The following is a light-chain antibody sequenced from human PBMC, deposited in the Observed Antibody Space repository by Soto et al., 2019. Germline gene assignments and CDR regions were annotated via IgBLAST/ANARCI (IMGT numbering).Light chain of an antibody. J-gene: IGKJ2*01. V-gene: IGKV1-5*03. CDR2: RAS. Sequence: DIQMTQSPVTLSPSVGDRVAITCRASQSIGEWLAWYQHKPGKAPKLLIYRASHLATGVPSRFSVSGSGTEFTFTISSLQPDDFATYYCQHYDSYPVTFGQGTNLEI. CDR1: QSIGEW. CDR3: QHYDSYPVT.